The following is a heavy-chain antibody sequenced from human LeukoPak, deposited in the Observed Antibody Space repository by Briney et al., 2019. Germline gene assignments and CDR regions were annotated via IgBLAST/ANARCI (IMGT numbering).Heavy chain of an antibody. V-gene: IGHV4-61*02. CDR2: IYTSGST. J-gene: IGHJ4*02. Sequence: SETLSLTCTVSGGSISSGNYYWSWIRQPAGKGLEYIGRIYTSGSTNYNPSLKSRVTMSVDTSKNQFSLKLSSVTAADTAVYYCASSIRGPNNFDYWGQGTLVTVSS. D-gene: IGHD3-3*01. CDR3: ASSIRGPNNFDY. CDR1: GGSISSGNYY.